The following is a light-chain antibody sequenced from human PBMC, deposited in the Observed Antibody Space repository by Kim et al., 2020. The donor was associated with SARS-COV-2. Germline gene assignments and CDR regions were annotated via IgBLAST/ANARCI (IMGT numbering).Light chain of an antibody. CDR1: SLRSQY. CDR3: NSRDGSDNSFV. J-gene: IGLJ1*01. V-gene: IGLV3-19*01. CDR2: GEN. Sequence: SSELTQDPAVSVALGQTVRITCQGDSLRSQYASWYQQKPGQAPVLVIYGENSRPSGIPDRFSGSSSGNTASLAITGVQAEDEAEYYCNSRDGSDNSFVFATGTKVTV.